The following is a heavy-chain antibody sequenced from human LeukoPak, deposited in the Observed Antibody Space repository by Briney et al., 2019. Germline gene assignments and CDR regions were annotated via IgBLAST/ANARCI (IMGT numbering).Heavy chain of an antibody. V-gene: IGHV1-18*01. J-gene: IGHJ4*02. D-gene: IGHD3-3*01. Sequence: ASVKVSCKASGYTFTSYGISWVRQAPGQGLEWMGWISAYNGNTNYAQKLQGRVTMTTDTSTSTAYMELSSLRSEDTAVYYCARAPIRNYDLWTHWGQGTLVTVSS. CDR2: ISAYNGNT. CDR3: ARAPIRNYDLWTH. CDR1: GYTFTSYG.